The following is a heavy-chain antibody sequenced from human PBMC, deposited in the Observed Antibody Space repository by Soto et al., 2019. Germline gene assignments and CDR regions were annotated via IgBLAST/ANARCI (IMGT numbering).Heavy chain of an antibody. J-gene: IGHJ5*02. V-gene: IGHV4-31*03. CDR3: ARMYSSGSGWFPP. Sequence: QIELQESGPGLVKPSQTLSLTCFVSGYFIGAGGYYWSWIGHHPGKGLEWIGSFYSSGSIIYNPSLRSRVSTTGDMSTNQFSMSLTSVTAADTARYYCARMYSSGSGWFPPWGQGTLVTVSS. CDR2: FYSSGSI. D-gene: IGHD6-19*01. CDR1: GYFIGAGGYY.